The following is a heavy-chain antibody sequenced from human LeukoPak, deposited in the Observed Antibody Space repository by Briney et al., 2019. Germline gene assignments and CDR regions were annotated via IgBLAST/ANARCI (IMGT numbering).Heavy chain of an antibody. D-gene: IGHD5-18*01. V-gene: IGHV4-34*01. CDR2: INHSGSA. CDR3: ARLMKGYSYGYGTDAFDI. Sequence: SETLSLTCAVSGGSFSGYYWTWIRQPPGKGLEWIGEINHSGSANYNPSLKSRVTISLDTSKNQFSLKVSSVTAADTAVYYCARLMKGYSYGYGTDAFDIWGQGTMVTVSS. J-gene: IGHJ3*02. CDR1: GGSFSGYY.